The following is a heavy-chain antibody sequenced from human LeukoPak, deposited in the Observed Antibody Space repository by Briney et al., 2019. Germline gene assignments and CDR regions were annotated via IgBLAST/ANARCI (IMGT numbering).Heavy chain of an antibody. J-gene: IGHJ4*02. V-gene: IGHV4-34*01. CDR3: ARPGWELYFDY. Sequence: SETLSLTCAVYGGSFSGYYWSWIRQPPGKGLEWIGEINHSGSTNYNPSLKSRVTISVDTSKNQFSLKLSSVTAADTAVYYCARPGWELYFDYWGQGTLVTVSS. D-gene: IGHD1-26*01. CDR2: INHSGST. CDR1: GGSFSGYY.